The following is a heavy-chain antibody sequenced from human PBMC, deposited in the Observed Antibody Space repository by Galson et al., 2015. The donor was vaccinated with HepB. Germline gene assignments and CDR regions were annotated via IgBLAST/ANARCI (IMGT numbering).Heavy chain of an antibody. V-gene: IGHV1-46*01. CDR2: IFAGGGST. J-gene: IGHJ4*02. Sequence: AVKVSCKASGYTLTNYHFHWVRQAPGRGPEWMGKIFAGGGSTRYAERFQGRVTLPRDSSTGTIYMEVSSLRSDDTAVYYCARETPDTYYFDDWGQGTLVTVSS. D-gene: IGHD2-15*01. CDR3: ARETPDTYYFDD. CDR1: GYTLTNYH.